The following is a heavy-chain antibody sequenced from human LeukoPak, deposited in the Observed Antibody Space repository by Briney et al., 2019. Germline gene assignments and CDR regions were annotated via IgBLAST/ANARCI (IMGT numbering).Heavy chain of an antibody. J-gene: IGHJ5*02. V-gene: IGHV4-34*01. CDR1: GGSFSGYY. CDR2: INHSGST. D-gene: IGHD6-19*01. CDR3: ARGGIAVAGTGWFDP. Sequence: SETLSLTCAVYGGSFSGYYWSWIRQPPGKGLEWVGEINHSGSTNYNPSLKSRVTISVDTSKNQFSLKLSSVTAADTAVYYCARGGIAVAGTGWFDPWGQGTLVTVPS.